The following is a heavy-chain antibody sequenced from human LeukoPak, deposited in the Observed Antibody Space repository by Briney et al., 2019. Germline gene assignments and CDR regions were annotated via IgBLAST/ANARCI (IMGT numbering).Heavy chain of an antibody. CDR3: AREGIVLMVYAYDY. D-gene: IGHD2-8*01. CDR1: GGSFSGYY. Sequence: PSETLSLTCAVYGGSFSGYYWSWIRQPPGKGLEWIGEINHSGSTNYNPSLKSRVTISADTSKNQFSLKLSSVTAADTAVYYCAREGIVLMVYAYDYWGQGTLVTVSS. CDR2: INHSGST. V-gene: IGHV4-34*01. J-gene: IGHJ4*02.